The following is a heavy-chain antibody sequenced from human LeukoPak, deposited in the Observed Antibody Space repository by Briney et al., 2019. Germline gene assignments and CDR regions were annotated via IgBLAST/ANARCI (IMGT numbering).Heavy chain of an antibody. J-gene: IGHJ4*02. V-gene: IGHV3-7*04. CDR2: IKHVGSEA. Sequence: GSLRLSCAASEFTPYGDRMSWGCHAPRKGGGWVSNIKHVGSEAHYVDSAKGGFTISRDNAKTTLSLQMNSLNVQAPRVFICPRDALFGSGRTHLDFWRQGTLVSASS. CDR1: EFTPYGDR. CDR3: PRDALFGSGRTHLDF. D-gene: IGHD3-10*01.